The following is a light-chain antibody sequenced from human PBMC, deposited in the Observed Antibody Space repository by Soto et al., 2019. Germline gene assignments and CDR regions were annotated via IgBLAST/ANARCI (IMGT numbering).Light chain of an antibody. CDR3: LQHHAYPRT. V-gene: IGKV1-17*01. Sequence: DIQMTQSPSSLSASVGDRVIITCRASEDIKSDLGWYQQKAGEAPRRLISATSSLQSGVPSRFSGSGSGKEFTLTISSLQPEDLATYYCLQHHAYPRTFGQGTKVEIK. J-gene: IGKJ1*01. CDR1: EDIKSD. CDR2: ATS.